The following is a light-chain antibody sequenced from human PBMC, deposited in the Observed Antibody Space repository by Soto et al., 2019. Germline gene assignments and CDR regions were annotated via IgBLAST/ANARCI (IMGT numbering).Light chain of an antibody. CDR3: LPYYGGVQL. J-gene: IGLJ3*02. V-gene: IGLV7-43*01. Sequence: QTVVTQEPSLTVSPGGTVTLTCASSTGAVTSGNYPNWFQQKPGQAPTSLIHSTGDKHSWTPARFSGSLLGDKAALTLSAVQPEDEADYYCLPYYGGVQLFGGGTKLTVL. CDR1: TGAVTSGNY. CDR2: STG.